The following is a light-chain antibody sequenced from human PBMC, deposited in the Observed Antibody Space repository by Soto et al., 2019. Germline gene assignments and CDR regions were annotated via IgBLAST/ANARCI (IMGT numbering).Light chain of an antibody. V-gene: IGKV3-20*01. CDR2: GAS. CDR3: QQYGSSLWT. CDR1: HSFSSNY. J-gene: IGKJ1*01. Sequence: EIVLTQSPGTLSLSPGERATLSCRASHSFSSNYLAWYQHKPGQAPRLLIYGASSRATGIPDRFSGSGSGTDFTLTISRLEPEDFALYYCQQYGSSLWTFGQGTKVDIK.